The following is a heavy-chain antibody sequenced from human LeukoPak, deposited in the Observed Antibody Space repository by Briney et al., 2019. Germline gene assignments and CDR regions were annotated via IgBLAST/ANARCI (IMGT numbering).Heavy chain of an antibody. Sequence: SETLSLTCAVYGGSFSGYYWSWIRQPPGKGLEWIGEINHSGSTNYNPSLKSRVTISVDTSKNQFSLKLSSVTAADTAVYYCATWLVVGVYWGQGTLVTVSS. D-gene: IGHD1-26*01. CDR3: ATWLVVGVY. CDR1: GGSFSGYY. J-gene: IGHJ4*02. CDR2: INHSGST. V-gene: IGHV4-34*01.